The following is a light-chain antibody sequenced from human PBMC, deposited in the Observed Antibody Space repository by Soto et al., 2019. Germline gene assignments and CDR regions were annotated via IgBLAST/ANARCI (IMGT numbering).Light chain of an antibody. Sequence: DIQMTQSPSTLSASVGDRVTITCRASQSISTWLAWYQQKPGKAPNLLIYKASNLESGVPSRFSGSGSGTEFTLTISDLQRDDFATYYCQQYETYYTFGQGTKLEIK. CDR1: QSISTW. CDR3: QQYETYYT. V-gene: IGKV1-5*03. CDR2: KAS. J-gene: IGKJ2*01.